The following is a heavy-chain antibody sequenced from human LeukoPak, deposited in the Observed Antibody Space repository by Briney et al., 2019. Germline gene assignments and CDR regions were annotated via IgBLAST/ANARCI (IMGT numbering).Heavy chain of an antibody. CDR1: GGSISSNNW. CDR2: IFHSGST. Sequence: SETLSLTCTVSGGSISSNNWWSWARQPPGKGLEWIGEIFHSGSTNYNPSLKSRVTILVDKSKNQFSLKLNSVTAADTAVYYCARAEPRGSVWYPYWGQGTLVTVSS. V-gene: IGHV4-4*02. CDR3: ARAEPRGSVWYPY. D-gene: IGHD6-13*01. J-gene: IGHJ4*02.